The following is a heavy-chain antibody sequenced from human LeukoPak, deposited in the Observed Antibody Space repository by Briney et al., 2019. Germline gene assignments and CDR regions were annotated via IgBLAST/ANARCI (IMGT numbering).Heavy chain of an antibody. V-gene: IGHV3-30-3*01. D-gene: IGHD2-2*01. Sequence: PGRSLRLSCAASGFTFSSYAMHWVRQAPGKGLEGVAVISYDGSNKYYADPVKGRFTISRDNSKNTLYLQMNSLRAEDTAVYYCARERVVEVVVVPAEFWFDPWGQGTLVTVSS. J-gene: IGHJ5*02. CDR2: ISYDGSNK. CDR3: ARERVVEVVVVPAEFWFDP. CDR1: GFTFSSYA.